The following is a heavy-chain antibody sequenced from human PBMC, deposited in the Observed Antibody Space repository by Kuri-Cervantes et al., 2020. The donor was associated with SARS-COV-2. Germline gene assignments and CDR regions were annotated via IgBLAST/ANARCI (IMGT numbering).Heavy chain of an antibody. CDR2: INAGNGNT. D-gene: IGHD3-3*01. V-gene: IGHV1-3*01. J-gene: IGHJ4*02. CDR3: ARDSAFWCGYRYFYY. CDR1: GYTFTSYA. Sequence: ALVKVSCKASGYTFTSYAMHWVRQAPGQRLEWMGWINAGNGNTKYSQKFQGRVTITRDTSASTAYMELSSLRSEDTAVYYCARDSAFWCGYRYFYYVGQGTLVTVSS.